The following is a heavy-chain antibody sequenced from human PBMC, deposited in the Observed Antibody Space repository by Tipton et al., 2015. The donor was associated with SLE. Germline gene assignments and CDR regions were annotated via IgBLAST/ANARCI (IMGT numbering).Heavy chain of an antibody. CDR3: ATETLATPY. CDR1: GFTFSAYG. J-gene: IGHJ4*02. D-gene: IGHD5-12*01. Sequence: SLRLSCAASGFTFSAYGMHWVRQAPGKGLEWVAFIRYDASTKDYTDSVKGRFTISRDNYKNTLYLQMSSLRAEDTAVYYCATETLATPYWGQGTLVTVSS. CDR2: IRYDASTK. V-gene: IGHV3-30*02.